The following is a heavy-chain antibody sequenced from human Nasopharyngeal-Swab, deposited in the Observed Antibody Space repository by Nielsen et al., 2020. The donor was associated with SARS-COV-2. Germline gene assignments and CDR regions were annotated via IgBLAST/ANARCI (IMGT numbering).Heavy chain of an antibody. V-gene: IGHV3-7*03. CDR1: GFTFSSYW. CDR2: IKQDGSEK. D-gene: IGHD4/OR15-4a*01. CDR3: ARHLTTHPFDY. J-gene: IGHJ4*02. Sequence: GGSLRLSCAASGFTFSSYWMSWVRQAPGKGLEWVANIKQDGSEKYYVDPVKGRFTISRDNAKNSLYLQMNSLRAEDTAVYYCARHLTTHPFDYWGQGTLVTVSS.